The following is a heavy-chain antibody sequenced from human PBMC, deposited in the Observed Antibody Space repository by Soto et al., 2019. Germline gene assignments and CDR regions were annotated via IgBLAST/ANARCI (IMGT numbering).Heavy chain of an antibody. J-gene: IGHJ6*02. Sequence: QVQLVDSGGGVVQPGRSLRLSCAASGFTFSSYGMHWVRQAPGTGLEWVAVIWYDGSNKYYADSVKGRFTISRDNSKKTLYLQMNSLRADDKAVYYCARDKGLTGKTYYYGMHVWGPGTTVTVSS. CDR3: ARDKGLTGKTYYYGMHV. V-gene: IGHV3-33*01. CDR2: IWYDGSNK. D-gene: IGHD3-22*01. CDR1: GFTFSSYG.